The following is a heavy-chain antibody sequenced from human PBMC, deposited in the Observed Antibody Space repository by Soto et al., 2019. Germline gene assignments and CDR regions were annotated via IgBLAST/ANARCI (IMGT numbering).Heavy chain of an antibody. Sequence: QVRLQESGPGLVEPSGTLSLTCAVSGDSVSSSSCWSWVRQAPGKGLAWIGEIYHSGTFNYNPSLASLVSVSVDNSMNQLSLNLKSVTAADTAVYYCVRSVPAATWQYIGMDVWGQVTTVTVSS. V-gene: IGHV4-4*02. CDR3: VRSVPAATWQYIGMDV. J-gene: IGHJ6*02. CDR1: GDSVSSSSC. CDR2: IYHSGTF. D-gene: IGHD2-2*01.